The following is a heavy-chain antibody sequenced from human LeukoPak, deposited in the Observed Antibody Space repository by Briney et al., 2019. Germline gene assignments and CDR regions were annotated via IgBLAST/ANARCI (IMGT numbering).Heavy chain of an antibody. CDR3: ARGMGKGPGTDYYFDP. J-gene: IGHJ4*02. CDR1: GFTFSDYA. CDR2: ISYDETTK. V-gene: IGHV3-30*04. Sequence: GGSLRLSCAASGFTFSDYAVHWVRQAPGKGLEWVALISYDETTKYYADSVKGRFTISRDNSKNTVYMQMNSLRTEDTAVYYCARGMGKGPGTDYYFDPCGQGTLVTVSS. D-gene: IGHD2-8*02.